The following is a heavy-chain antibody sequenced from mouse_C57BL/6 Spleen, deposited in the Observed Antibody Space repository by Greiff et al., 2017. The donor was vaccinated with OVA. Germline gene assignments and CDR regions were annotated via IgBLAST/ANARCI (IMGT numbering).Heavy chain of an antibody. CDR2: IDPSDSYT. J-gene: IGHJ2*01. CDR1: GYTFTSYW. CDR3: ARSTATVVAHFDY. V-gene: IGHV1-50*01. Sequence: VQLQQPGAELVKPGASVKLSCKASGYTFTSYWMQWVKQRPGQGLEWIGEIDPSDSYTNYNQKFKGKATLTVDTSSSTAYMQLSSLTSEDSAVYYCARSTATVVAHFDYWGQGTTLTVSS. D-gene: IGHD1-1*01.